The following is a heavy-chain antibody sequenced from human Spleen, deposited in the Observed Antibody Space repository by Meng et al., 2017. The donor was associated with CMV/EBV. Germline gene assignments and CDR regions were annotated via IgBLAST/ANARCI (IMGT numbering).Heavy chain of an antibody. J-gene: IGHJ3*02. V-gene: IGHV3-23*01. Sequence: GESLKISCAASGFTFSSYAMSWVRQAPGKGLEWVSAISGSGGSTYYADSVKGRFTISRDNSKNTLYLQMNSLRAEDTAVYYCAKALRITMIVVVIPPEAFDIWGQGTMVTVSS. CDR2: ISGSGGST. CDR3: AKALRITMIVVVIPPEAFDI. D-gene: IGHD3-22*01. CDR1: GFTFSSYA.